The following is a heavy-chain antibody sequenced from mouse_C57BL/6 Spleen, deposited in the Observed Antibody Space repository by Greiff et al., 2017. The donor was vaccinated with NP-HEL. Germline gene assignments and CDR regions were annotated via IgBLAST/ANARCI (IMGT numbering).Heavy chain of an antibody. J-gene: IGHJ3*01. CDR1: GYSITSGYY. CDR2: ISYAGSN. D-gene: IGHD2-4*01. CDR3: ASAHYDYDGFAY. V-gene: IGHV3-6*01. Sequence: EVHLVESGPGLVKPSQSLSLTCSVTGYSITSGYYWNWLRQFPGNKLEWMGYISYAGSNNYNPSLKNLISITHDTSKNQFFLKLNAVTTEDTATYYCASAHYDYDGFAYWGQGTLVTVSA.